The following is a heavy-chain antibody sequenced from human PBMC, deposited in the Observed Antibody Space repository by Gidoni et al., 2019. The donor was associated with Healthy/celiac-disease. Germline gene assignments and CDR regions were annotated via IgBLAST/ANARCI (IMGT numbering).Heavy chain of an antibody. V-gene: IGHV3-30*18. Sequence: QVQLVESGGGVVQPGRSLRLSCAASGFTFSSYGMPWFRQATGKGLEWVAVIAYEGSNKYYTGSVEGRFTISRNNSKDTMELQKNSLGAEDTAVYYCAKGGWGLFYYYGMDVWGQGTTVTVSS. D-gene: IGHD1-26*01. CDR3: AKGGWGLFYYYGMDV. CDR1: GFTFSSYG. CDR2: IAYEGSNK. J-gene: IGHJ6*02.